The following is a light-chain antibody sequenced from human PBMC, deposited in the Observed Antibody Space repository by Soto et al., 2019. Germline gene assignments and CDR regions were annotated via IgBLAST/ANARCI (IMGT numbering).Light chain of an antibody. V-gene: IGKV1-39*01. J-gene: IGKJ5*01. CDR1: QSISSY. Sequence: DIQMTQSPSSLSASVGDRVTITCRASQSISSYLNWYQQKPGKAPKLLIYAASSLQSGVPSRFSGSGSGTEFTLTISSLQPDDFATYYCQQYSSYPLTFGGGTRLEIK. CDR3: QQYSSYPLT. CDR2: AAS.